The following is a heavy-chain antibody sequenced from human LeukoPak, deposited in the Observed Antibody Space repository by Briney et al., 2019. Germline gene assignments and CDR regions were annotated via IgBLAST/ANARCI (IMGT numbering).Heavy chain of an antibody. CDR3: AKDRGSGSGWYPFFDY. D-gene: IGHD6-19*01. CDR1: GSTFSSYA. V-gene: IGHV3-23*01. Sequence: PGGSLRLSCEASGSTFSSYAMSWVRQAPGKGLEWVSGILGGGDRTYYADSVKGRFTISRDNSKNTLYLQMSSLRAEDTAVYYCAKDRGSGSGWYPFFDYWGQGTLVTVSS. J-gene: IGHJ4*02. CDR2: ILGGGDRT.